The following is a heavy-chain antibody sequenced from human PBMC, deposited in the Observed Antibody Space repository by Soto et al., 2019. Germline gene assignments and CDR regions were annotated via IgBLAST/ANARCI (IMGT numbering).Heavy chain of an antibody. CDR2: ISSSGSTI. CDR3: ATLFKDDFWSGSDI. V-gene: IGHV3-11*01. D-gene: IGHD3-3*01. CDR1: GFTFSDYY. Sequence: GGSLRLSCAASGFTFSDYYMSWIRQAPGKGLEWVSYISSSGSTIYYADSVKGRFTISRDNAKNSLYLQMNSLRAEDTAVYYCATLFKDDFWSGSDIWGQGTMVTVSS. J-gene: IGHJ3*02.